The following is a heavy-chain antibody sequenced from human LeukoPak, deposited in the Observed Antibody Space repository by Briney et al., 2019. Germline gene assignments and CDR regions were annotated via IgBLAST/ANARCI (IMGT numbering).Heavy chain of an antibody. Sequence: ASVKVSCKASGYTFTGYYMHWVRQAPGQGLEWMGWINPNSGGTNYAQKFQGRVTMTRDTSISTAYMELSRLRSDDTAVYYCARARTRVATAISYWGQGTLVTVSS. CDR1: GYTFTGYY. CDR3: ARARTRVATAISY. V-gene: IGHV1-2*02. CDR2: INPNSGGT. D-gene: IGHD2-21*02. J-gene: IGHJ4*02.